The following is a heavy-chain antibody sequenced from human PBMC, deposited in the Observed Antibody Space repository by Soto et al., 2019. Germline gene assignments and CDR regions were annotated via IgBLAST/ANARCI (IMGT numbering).Heavy chain of an antibody. J-gene: IGHJ6*02. CDR2: ISSSSSTI. Sequence: GGSLRLSCAASGFTFSSYSMNWVRQAPGKGLEWVSYISSSSSTIYYADSVKGRFTISRDNAKNSLYLQMNSLRDEDTAVYYCARDGPRKAVAGTNYYYYGMDVWGQGTTVTVSS. CDR3: ARDGPRKAVAGTNYYYYGMDV. D-gene: IGHD6-19*01. CDR1: GFTFSSYS. V-gene: IGHV3-48*02.